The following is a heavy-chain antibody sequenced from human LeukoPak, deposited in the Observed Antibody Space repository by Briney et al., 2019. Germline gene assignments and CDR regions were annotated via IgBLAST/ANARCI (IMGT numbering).Heavy chain of an antibody. J-gene: IGHJ4*02. CDR3: ATIPVVNTAMVTDDY. Sequence: SGTLSLTCAVPGGSISSSNWWSWVRPPPGKGLEWIGEIYHSGSTNYNPSLKSRVTISVDTSKNQFSLKLSSVTAADTAVYYCATIPVVNTAMVTDDYWGQGTLVTVSS. CDR2: IYHSGST. CDR1: GGSISSSNW. D-gene: IGHD5-18*01. V-gene: IGHV4-4*02.